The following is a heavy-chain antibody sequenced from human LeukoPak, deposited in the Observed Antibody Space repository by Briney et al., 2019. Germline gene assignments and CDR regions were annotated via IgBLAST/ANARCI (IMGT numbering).Heavy chain of an antibody. J-gene: IGHJ6*02. CDR3: ARDHCASSGCYEYYYYGMDV. D-gene: IGHD2-2*01. V-gene: IGHV3-23*01. CDR1: GFTFSTYA. CDR2: ISDGGGST. Sequence: GGSLRLSCAATGFTFSTYAMSWVRQAPGKGLEWVSAISDGGGSTNYADSVKGRFTISRDNSKNTLYLEMNSLRAEDTAVYYCARDHCASSGCYEYYYYGMDVWGQGTTVTVSS.